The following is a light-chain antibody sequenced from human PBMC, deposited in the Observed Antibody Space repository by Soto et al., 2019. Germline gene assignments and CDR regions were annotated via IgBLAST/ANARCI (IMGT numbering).Light chain of an antibody. V-gene: IGLV2-14*01. CDR3: SSYKTSSTVVV. J-gene: IGLJ2*01. CDR2: GVS. CDR1: SSDVGGYNY. Sequence: QSALTQPASVSGSPGQSITISCTGTSSDVGGYNYVSWYQQYPGKAPKLMIFGVSDRPSGVSNRFSGSKSGNTASLTISGRQAEDEADYDCSSYKTSSTVVVFGGGTKLTVL.